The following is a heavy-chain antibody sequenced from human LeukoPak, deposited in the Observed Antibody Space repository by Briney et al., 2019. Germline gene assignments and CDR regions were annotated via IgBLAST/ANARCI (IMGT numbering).Heavy chain of an antibody. Sequence: SETLSLTCAVYGGSFSGYYWSWIRQPPGKGLEWIGEINHSGSTNYNPSLKSRVTISVDTSKNQFSLKLSSVTAADTAVYYCARGGYITMIVVAPYYFDYWGQGTLVTVSS. D-gene: IGHD3-22*01. CDR2: INHSGST. V-gene: IGHV4-34*01. J-gene: IGHJ4*02. CDR3: ARGGYITMIVVAPYYFDY. CDR1: GGSFSGYY.